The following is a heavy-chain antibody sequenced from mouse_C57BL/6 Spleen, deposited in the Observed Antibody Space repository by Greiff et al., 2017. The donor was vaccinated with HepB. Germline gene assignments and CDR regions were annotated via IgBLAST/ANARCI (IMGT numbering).Heavy chain of an antibody. CDR3: ARCGIYYDYDDDVWFAY. D-gene: IGHD2-4*01. CDR2: IYPGDGDT. V-gene: IGHV1-82*01. J-gene: IGHJ3*01. CDR1: GYAFSSSW. Sequence: QVQLKESGPELVKPGASVKISCKASGYAFSSSWMNWVKQRPGKGLEWIGRIYPGDGDTNYNGKFKGKATLTADKSSSTAYMQLSSLTSEDSAVYFCARCGIYYDYDDDVWFAYWGQGTLVTVSA.